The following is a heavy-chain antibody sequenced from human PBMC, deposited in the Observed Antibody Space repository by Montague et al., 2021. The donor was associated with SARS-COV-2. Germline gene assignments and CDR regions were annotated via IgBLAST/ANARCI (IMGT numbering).Heavy chain of an antibody. D-gene: IGHD2-21*02. CDR3: ARGAWHIVVVTAIRDGYYGMDV. J-gene: IGHJ6*02. CDR1: GGSFSGYY. V-gene: IGHV4-34*01. Sequence: SETLSLTCAVYGGSFSGYYWSWIRQPPGKGLEWIGEINHSGSTNYNPSPKSRVTISVDTSKNQFSLKLSSVTAADTAVSYCARGAWHIVVVTAIRDGYYGMDVRGQGTTVTVS. CDR2: INHSGST.